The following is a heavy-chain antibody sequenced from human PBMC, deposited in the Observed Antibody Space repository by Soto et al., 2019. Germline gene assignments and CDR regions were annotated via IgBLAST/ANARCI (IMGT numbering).Heavy chain of an antibody. Sequence: ASVKVSCKVSGYTLTELSMHWVRQAPGKGLEWMGGFDPEDGETIYAQKFQGRVTMTEDTSTDTAYMELSSLRSEDTAVYYCATRSGLSSSWYRGAFDTWGQGTMVTVSS. V-gene: IGHV1-24*01. CDR1: GYTLTELS. CDR2: FDPEDGET. D-gene: IGHD6-13*01. J-gene: IGHJ3*02. CDR3: ATRSGLSSSWYRGAFDT.